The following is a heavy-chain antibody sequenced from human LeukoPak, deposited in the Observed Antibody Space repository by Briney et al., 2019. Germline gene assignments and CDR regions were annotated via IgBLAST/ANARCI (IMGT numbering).Heavy chain of an antibody. CDR1: GGSISSYY. CDR2: IYTSGST. V-gene: IGHV4-4*07. D-gene: IGHD1-26*01. Sequence: SETLSLTCTVSGGSISSYYWSWIRQPAGKGLEWIGRIYTSGSTNYNPSLKSRVTMSVDTSKNQFSLKLSSLTAADTAVYYCARDYSGSYSNWFDPWGQGTLVTVSS. CDR3: ARDYSGSYSNWFDP. J-gene: IGHJ5*02.